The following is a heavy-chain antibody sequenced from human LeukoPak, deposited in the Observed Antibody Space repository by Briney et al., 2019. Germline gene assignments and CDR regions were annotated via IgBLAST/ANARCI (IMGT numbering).Heavy chain of an antibody. J-gene: IGHJ4*02. CDR2: INHSGST. CDR3: ARISGYYESSGYYPMYVDY. Sequence: SETLSLTCAVYGGSFSGYYWSWIRQPPGKGLEWIGEINHSGSTNYNPSLKSRVTISVDTSKNQFSLKLSSVTAADTAVYYCARISGYYESSGYYPMYVDYWGQGTLVTVSS. CDR1: GGSFSGYY. D-gene: IGHD3-22*01. V-gene: IGHV4-34*01.